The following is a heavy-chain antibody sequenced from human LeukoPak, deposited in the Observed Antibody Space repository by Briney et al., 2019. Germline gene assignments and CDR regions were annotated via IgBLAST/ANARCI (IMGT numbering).Heavy chain of an antibody. Sequence: GASVKVSCKASGCTISSYAISRVRQAPGQWLEWMGGIIPIFGTANYAQKFRGRVTITADESTSTAYMELSSLRSEDTAVYYCARDSGYYPNWGQGTLVTVSS. J-gene: IGHJ4*02. V-gene: IGHV1-69*13. D-gene: IGHD3-22*01. CDR3: ARDSGYYPN. CDR2: IIPIFGTA. CDR1: GCTISSYA.